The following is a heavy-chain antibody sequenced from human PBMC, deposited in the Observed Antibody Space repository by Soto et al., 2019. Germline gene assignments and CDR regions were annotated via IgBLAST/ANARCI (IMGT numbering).Heavy chain of an antibody. D-gene: IGHD2-2*01. CDR1: GFTFSSYG. CDR2: ISYDGSNK. V-gene: IGHV3-30*18. J-gene: IGHJ5*02. CDR3: AKTFCSSTSCYEIDP. Sequence: GGSLRLSCAASGFTFSSYGMHWVRQAPGKGLEWVAVISYDGSNKYYADSVKGRSTISRDNSKNTLYLQMNSLRAEDTAVYYCAKTFCSSTSCYEIDPWGQGTLVTVSS.